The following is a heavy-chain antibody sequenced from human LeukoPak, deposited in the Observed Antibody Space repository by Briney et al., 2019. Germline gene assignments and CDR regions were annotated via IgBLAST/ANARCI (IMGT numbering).Heavy chain of an antibody. CDR3: ARLTSNYYYYYMDV. CDR2: IFYSGST. Sequence: PSETLSLTCTVSSGSISTSNYYWGWVRQPPGKALEWIGNIFYSGSTYYSPSLKSRVTISLDTSRNQFSLKLSSVTAADTAVYYCARLTSNYYYYYMDVWGKGTTVTVSS. D-gene: IGHD2-2*01. J-gene: IGHJ6*03. V-gene: IGHV4-39*07. CDR1: SGSISTSNYY.